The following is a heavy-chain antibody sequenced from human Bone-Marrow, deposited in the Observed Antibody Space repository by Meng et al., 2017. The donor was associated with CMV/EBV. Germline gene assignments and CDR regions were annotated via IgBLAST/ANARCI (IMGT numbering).Heavy chain of an antibody. V-gene: IGHV3-33*06. CDR1: GFTFSSYW. CDR2: IWYDGSNK. CDR3: AKADGYCSSTSCYRDYYYYGMDV. J-gene: IGHJ6*02. D-gene: IGHD2-2*01. Sequence: GESLKISCAASGFTFSSYWMHWVRQAPGKGLEWVAVIWYDGSNKYYADSVKGRFTISRDNSKNTLYLQMNSLRAEDTAVYYCAKADGYCSSTSCYRDYYYYGMDVWGQGTTVTVSS.